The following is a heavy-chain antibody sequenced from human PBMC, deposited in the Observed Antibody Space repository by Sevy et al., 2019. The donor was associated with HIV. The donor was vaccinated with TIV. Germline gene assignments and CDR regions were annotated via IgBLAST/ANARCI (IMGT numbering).Heavy chain of an antibody. Sequence: GGSLRLSCAASGFTFSDYYMSWIRQAPGKGLEWVSYITSSGSTIYYADSVKGRFTISRDNAKNSLYLQMNSLRAEETAVYYCARDSRIAARPLFPFDYWGQGPLVTVSS. J-gene: IGHJ4*02. CDR3: ARDSRIAARPLFPFDY. CDR2: ITSSGSTI. V-gene: IGHV3-11*01. D-gene: IGHD6-6*01. CDR1: GFTFSDYY.